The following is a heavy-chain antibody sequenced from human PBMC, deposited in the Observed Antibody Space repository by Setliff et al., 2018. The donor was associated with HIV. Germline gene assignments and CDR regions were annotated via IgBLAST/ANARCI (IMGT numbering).Heavy chain of an antibody. CDR2: FFKTERT. D-gene: IGHD3-3*01. CDR3: ARLAGKSILEWLSPDAFDI. CDR1: GGCIDRSNYY. Sequence: SETLSLTCSVSGGCIDRSNYYWGWFRQPAGKSLEWIAIFFKTERTDYNPSLKSRVTISIDTSRNQLSLTLSSVTAADTAVYYCARLAGKSILEWLSPDAFDIWGQGTMVTVSS. V-gene: IGHV4-39*01. J-gene: IGHJ3*02.